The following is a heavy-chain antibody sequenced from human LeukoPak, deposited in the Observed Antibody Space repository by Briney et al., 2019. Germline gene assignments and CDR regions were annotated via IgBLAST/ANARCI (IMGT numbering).Heavy chain of an antibody. Sequence: PGGSLRLSCTASGFTFGDYAMSWVRQAPGKGLEWVGFIRSKRYGGTTEYAASVKGRLTISRDDSKDTLYLQMNSLKTEDTAVYYCAKQNSGTFDPWGQGVLVTVSS. CDR3: AKQNSGTFDP. D-gene: IGHD3-10*01. CDR1: GFTFGDYA. V-gene: IGHV3-49*04. J-gene: IGHJ5*02. CDR2: IRSKRYGGTT.